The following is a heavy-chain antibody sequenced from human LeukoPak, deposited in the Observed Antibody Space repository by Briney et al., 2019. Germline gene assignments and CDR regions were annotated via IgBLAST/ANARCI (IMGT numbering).Heavy chain of an antibody. CDR2: IYYSGST. CDR1: GGSISSYY. J-gene: IGHJ4*02. CDR3: AKVSGYDWESFYDY. Sequence: PSETLSLTCTVSGGSISSYYWSWIRQPPGKGLEWIGYIYYSGSTNYNPSLKSRVTISVDTSKNQFSLKLSSVTAADTAMYYCAKVSGYDWESFYDYWGQGSLVTVSS. D-gene: IGHD5-12*01. V-gene: IGHV4-59*01.